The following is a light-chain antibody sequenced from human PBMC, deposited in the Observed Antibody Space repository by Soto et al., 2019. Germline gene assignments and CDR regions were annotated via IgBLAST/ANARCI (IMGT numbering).Light chain of an antibody. CDR2: KVS. CDR3: MQGTHPYT. CDR1: QSLVYSDGNTY. V-gene: IGKV2-30*01. J-gene: IGKJ2*01. Sequence: DVVMTQSPLSLPVTLGQPASISCRSSQSLVYSDGNTYLQWFQQRPDQSPRRLIYKVSNRDSGVPDRFSGSGSGTDFTLKLSRVEAEDVGVYYCMQGTHPYTFGQGTKLEIK.